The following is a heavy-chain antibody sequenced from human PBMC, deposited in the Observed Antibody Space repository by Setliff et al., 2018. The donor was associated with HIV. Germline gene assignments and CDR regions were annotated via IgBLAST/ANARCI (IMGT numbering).Heavy chain of an antibody. V-gene: IGHV4-34*01. D-gene: IGHD1-20*01. J-gene: IGHJ6*02. CDR3: ARHDASYYKWNDEVIWNHNGLDV. CDR1: GGFLSGYH. CDR2: INYSGST. Sequence: LSLTCGVYGGFLSGYHWSWIRLPPGKGLEWIGEINYSGSTNYNPSLTSRVIISVDTSKNQFSVKLNSVTAADTAVYYCARHDASYYKWNDEVIWNHNGLDVWGQGTTVTVSS.